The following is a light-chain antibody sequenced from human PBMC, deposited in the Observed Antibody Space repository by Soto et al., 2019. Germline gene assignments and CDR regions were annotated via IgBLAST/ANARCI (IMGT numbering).Light chain of an antibody. CDR1: QSLLRSDGKTY. Sequence: DVVVTQTPLSLSVTPGQPASISCKSSQSLLRSDGKTYLYWYLQRPGQPPQLLIYEVFNRFSGVXDXCRGSGSGTDFTLEITRVEAEDVGIYYCMQSIQLPLTFGGGTKVEIK. CDR2: EVF. V-gene: IGKV2D-29*01. J-gene: IGKJ4*01. CDR3: MQSIQLPLT.